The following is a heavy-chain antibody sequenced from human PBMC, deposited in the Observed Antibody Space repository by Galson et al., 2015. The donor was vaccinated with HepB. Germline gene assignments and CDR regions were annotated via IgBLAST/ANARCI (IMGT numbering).Heavy chain of an antibody. J-gene: IGHJ4*02. CDR2: IYWDDDK. CDR3: AHSNMYYDILTGYYKGYYFDY. Sequence: PALVKPTQTLTLTCTFSGFSLSTSGVGVAWIRQPPGKALGWLALIYWDDDKRYSPSLKSRLTITKDTSKNQVVLTMTNMDPVDTATYYCAHSNMYYDILTGYYKGYYFDYWGQGTLVTVSS. CDR1: GFSLSTSGVG. V-gene: IGHV2-5*02. D-gene: IGHD3-9*01.